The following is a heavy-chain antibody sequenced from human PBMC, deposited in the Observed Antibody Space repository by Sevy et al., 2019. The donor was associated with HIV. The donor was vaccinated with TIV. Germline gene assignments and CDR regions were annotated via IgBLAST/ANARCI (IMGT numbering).Heavy chain of an antibody. CDR1: GYSISSGYY. V-gene: IGHV4-38-2*01. CDR3: ARAGIVGATTRWLDP. CDR2: IYHSGST. D-gene: IGHD1-26*01. Sequence: SETLSLTCAVSGYSISSGYYWGWIRQPPGKGLEWIGSIYHSGSTYYNPSLKSRVTISVDTSKNQFSLKLSSVTAADTAVYYCARAGIVGATTRWLDPWGQGTLVTVSS. J-gene: IGHJ5*02.